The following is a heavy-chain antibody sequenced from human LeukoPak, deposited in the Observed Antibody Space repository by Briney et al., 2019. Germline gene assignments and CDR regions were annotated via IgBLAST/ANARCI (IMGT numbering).Heavy chain of an antibody. CDR2: ISGSGGST. CDR3: AKDRPITYYDFRSFDY. CDR1: GFTFSSYA. D-gene: IGHD3-3*01. Sequence: GGSLRLSCAASGFTFSSYAMSWVRQAPGKGLEWVSAISGSGGSTYYADSVKGRFTISRDNSKNTLYLQMNSLRAEDTAVYYCAKDRPITYYDFRSFDYWGQGTLVTVSS. J-gene: IGHJ4*02. V-gene: IGHV3-23*01.